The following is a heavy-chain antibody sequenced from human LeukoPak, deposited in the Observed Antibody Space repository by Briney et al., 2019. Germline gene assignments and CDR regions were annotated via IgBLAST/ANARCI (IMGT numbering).Heavy chain of an antibody. CDR2: LYYSGST. Sequence: SETLSLTCTVSGGSISSTSYYWGWIRQPPGKGLEWIESLYYSGSTYYNQSLRSRVTISVDTSKNQFSLRLSSVTAADTAVYYCARHASRYDFWSGLDYWGQGTLVTVSS. V-gene: IGHV4-39*01. CDR1: GGSISSTSYY. CDR3: ARHASRYDFWSGLDY. D-gene: IGHD3-3*01. J-gene: IGHJ4*02.